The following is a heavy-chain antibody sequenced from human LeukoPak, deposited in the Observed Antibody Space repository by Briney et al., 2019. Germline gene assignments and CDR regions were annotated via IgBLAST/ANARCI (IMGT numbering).Heavy chain of an antibody. V-gene: IGHV3-30*04. CDR3: ARAEGYGAELDT. J-gene: IGHJ5*02. Sequence: GRSLRLSCAASGFTFSTYAMHWVRQAPGKGLEWVAVIPYDGSNKYYAGSVKGRFTISRENSKNRLYLQMNSLRAEDTAVYYCARAEGYGAELDTWGQGTLVTVSS. CDR1: GFTFSTYA. D-gene: IGHD4-17*01. CDR2: IPYDGSNK.